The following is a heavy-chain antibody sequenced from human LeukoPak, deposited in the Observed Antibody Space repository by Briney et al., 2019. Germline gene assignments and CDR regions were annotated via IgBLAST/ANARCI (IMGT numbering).Heavy chain of an antibody. CDR1: GYTFTGYY. CDR3: AREWGATAFDY. D-gene: IGHD1-26*01. Sequence: ASVKVSCKASGYTFTGYYMHWVRQAPGQGLEWMEWINPNSGSTNYAQKFQGRVTMTRDTSISTAYMELSRLRSDDTAVYYCAREWGATAFDYWGQGTLVTVSS. J-gene: IGHJ4*02. V-gene: IGHV1-2*02. CDR2: INPNSGST.